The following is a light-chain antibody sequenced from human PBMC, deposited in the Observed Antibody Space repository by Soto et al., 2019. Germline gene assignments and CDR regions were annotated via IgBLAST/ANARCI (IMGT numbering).Light chain of an antibody. CDR2: DAS. V-gene: IGKV3-11*01. CDR3: QQRSAGLT. CDR1: PSTRTS. J-gene: IGKJ5*01. Sequence: PGNRPTRSFRASPSTRTSSAWYQHTPGQAPRLLIYDASNSASTPPPRFSGSGSGTDFTPTISRLEPEDFAVYYCQQRSAGLTFGQGTRLEV.